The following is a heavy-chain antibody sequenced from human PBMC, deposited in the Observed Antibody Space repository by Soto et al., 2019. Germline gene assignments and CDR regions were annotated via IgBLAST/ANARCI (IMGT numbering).Heavy chain of an antibody. Sequence: QVQLQESGSGLVKPSQTLSVTCAVSGGSMSSGGHSWSWIRQSPEKGLEWIGCIYATGKTYYNPSRRSRVTISVDTSKNLFSLNVTSVTAADTAVYYCARAPPGPSPRWDVWGQGTTVTVSS. V-gene: IGHV4-30-2*06. D-gene: IGHD3-10*01. CDR1: GGSMSSGGHS. J-gene: IGHJ6*02. CDR2: IYATGKT. CDR3: ARAPPGPSPRWDV.